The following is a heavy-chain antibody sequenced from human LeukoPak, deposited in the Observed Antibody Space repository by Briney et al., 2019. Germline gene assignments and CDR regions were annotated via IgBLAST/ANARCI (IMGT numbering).Heavy chain of an antibody. CDR3: ARQTGSGLFILP. CDR2: IFYS. Sequence: SETLSLTCTVSGGSISTSNYYWGWIRQPPGKGLEWIGNIFYSPSLKSRVTISLDTSKNQFSLKLSSVTAADTAVYYCARQTGSGLFILPGGQGTLVTVSS. CDR1: GGSISTSNYY. D-gene: IGHD3/OR15-3a*01. J-gene: IGHJ4*02. V-gene: IGHV4-39*01.